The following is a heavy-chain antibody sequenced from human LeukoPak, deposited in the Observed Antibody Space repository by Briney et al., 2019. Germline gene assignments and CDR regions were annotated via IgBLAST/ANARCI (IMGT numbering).Heavy chain of an antibody. Sequence: PGGSLRLSCAASGFTFSSYAMSWVRQAPGKGLEWVSAISGSGGSTYYADSVKGRFTISRDNSKNTLYLQMNGLRAEDTAVYYCAKVEVTMVRGVIINEYYFDYWGQGTLVTVSS. CDR3: AKVEVTMVRGVIINEYYFDY. V-gene: IGHV3-23*01. CDR1: GFTFSSYA. CDR2: ISGSGGST. D-gene: IGHD3-10*01. J-gene: IGHJ4*02.